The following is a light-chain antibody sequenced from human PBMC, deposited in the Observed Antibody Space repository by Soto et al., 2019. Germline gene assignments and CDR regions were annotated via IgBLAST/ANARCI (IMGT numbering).Light chain of an antibody. J-gene: IGLJ1*01. CDR1: SSDVGGYNY. CDR3: SSYTSSSTRLYV. Sequence: QSALTQPASVSGSPGQSITLSCTGTSSDVGGYNYVSWYQQHPGKAPKLMIYDVSNRPSGVSNRFSGSKSGNTVSLTISGLQAEDEADYYCSSYTSSSTRLYVFGTGTKLTVL. V-gene: IGLV2-14*01. CDR2: DVS.